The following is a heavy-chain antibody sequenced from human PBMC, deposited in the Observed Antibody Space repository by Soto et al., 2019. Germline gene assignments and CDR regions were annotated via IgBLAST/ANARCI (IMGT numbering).Heavy chain of an antibody. J-gene: IGHJ6*02. CDR1: GGSISSRNW. Sequence: SETLSLTCAVSGGSISSRNWWSWVRQPPGKGLEWIGEIYHSGSTNYNPSLKSRVTISVDKSKNQFSLKLTSVTAADTAVYYCARVQFYYYGMDVWGQGTPVTVSS. D-gene: IGHD4-4*01. CDR2: IYHSGST. V-gene: IGHV4-4*02. CDR3: ARVQFYYYGMDV.